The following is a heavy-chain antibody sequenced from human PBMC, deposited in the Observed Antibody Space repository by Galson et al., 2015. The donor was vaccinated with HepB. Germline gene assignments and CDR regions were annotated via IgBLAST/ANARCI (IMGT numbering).Heavy chain of an antibody. D-gene: IGHD6-6*01. J-gene: IGHJ5*02. CDR2: IIPILGIA. V-gene: IGHV1-69*04. Sequence: SVKVSCKASGGTFSSYAISWVRQAPGQGLEWMGRIIPILGIANYAQKFQGRVTITADKSTSTAYMELSSLRSEDTAVYYCARDVAARPNVGIWFDPWGQGTLVTVSS. CDR3: ARDVAARPNVGIWFDP. CDR1: GGTFSSYA.